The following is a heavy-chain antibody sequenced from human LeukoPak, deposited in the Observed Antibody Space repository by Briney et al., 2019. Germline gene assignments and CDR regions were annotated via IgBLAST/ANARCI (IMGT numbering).Heavy chain of an antibody. V-gene: IGHV4-38-2*02. CDR1: GYSISSGYY. CDR3: ARHKQQLVRLRRYFDY. D-gene: IGHD6-13*01. Sequence: SETLSLTCTVSGYSISSGYYWGWIRQPPGKGLEWIGSIYHSGSTYYNPSLKSRVTISVDTSKNQFSLKLSSVTAADTAVYYCARHKQQLVRLRRYFDYWGQGTLVTVSS. CDR2: IYHSGST. J-gene: IGHJ4*02.